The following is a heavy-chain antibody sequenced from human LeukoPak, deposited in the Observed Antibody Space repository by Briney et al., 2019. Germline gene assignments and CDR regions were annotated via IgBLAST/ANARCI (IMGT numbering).Heavy chain of an antibody. CDR3: AKDKNYYGSGSYYGGIAY. V-gene: IGHV3-15*01. J-gene: IGHJ4*02. CDR1: GFTFSDAW. CDR2: IKSKTDGGTT. D-gene: IGHD3-10*01. Sequence: PGGSLRLSCAASGFTFSDAWMNWVRQAPGKGLEWVGRIKSKTDGGTTDYAAPMKGRFTISRDDSKNTLYLQMNSLRAEDTAVYYCAKDKNYYGSGSYYGGIAYWGQGTLVTVSS.